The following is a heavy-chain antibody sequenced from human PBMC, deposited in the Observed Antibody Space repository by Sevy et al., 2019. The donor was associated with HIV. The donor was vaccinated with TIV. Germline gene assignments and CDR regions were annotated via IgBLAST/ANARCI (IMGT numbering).Heavy chain of an antibody. D-gene: IGHD3-22*01. V-gene: IGHV4-59*01. CDR1: GGSISSYY. J-gene: IGHJ4*02. CDR2: IYYSGST. CDR3: ARGQYYDSSVYYYGGYYFDY. Sequence: TLSLTCTVSGGSISSYYWSWIRQPPGKGLEWIGYIYYSGSTNYNPSLKSRVTISVDTSKNQFSLKLSSVTAADTAVYHCARGQYYDSSVYYYGGYYFDYWGQGTLVTVSS.